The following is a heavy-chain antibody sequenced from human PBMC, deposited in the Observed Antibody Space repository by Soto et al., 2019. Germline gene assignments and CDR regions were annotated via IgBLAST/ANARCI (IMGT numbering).Heavy chain of an antibody. D-gene: IGHD3-22*01. CDR2: IDLSHSYK. CDR1: GYCFRNNW. J-gene: IGHJ4*02. Sequence: GESLKISCKGSGYCFRNNWITCLRQMPGEGLEWMVSIDLSHSYKSYSPSFQGHVSFSADTSINTAYLQWSSLRASDTAMYYCARHGGAHYCSSGDHYALDYWGQGTPV. V-gene: IGHV5-10-1*01. CDR3: ARHGGAHYCSSGDHYALDY.